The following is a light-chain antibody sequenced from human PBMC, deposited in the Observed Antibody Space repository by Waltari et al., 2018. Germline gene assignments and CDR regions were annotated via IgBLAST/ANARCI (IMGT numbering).Light chain of an antibody. V-gene: IGLV2-23*02. Sequence: QSALTQPASVSGSPGQSITISCPGTSSHVGEYNLVSWYQQHPGKAPKVMIYEVSRRPSGVSNRFSGSKSGNTASLTISGLQAEDEADYYCCSYVRSTWVFGGGTKLTVL. CDR1: SSHVGEYNL. J-gene: IGLJ3*02. CDR2: EVS. CDR3: CSYVRSTWV.